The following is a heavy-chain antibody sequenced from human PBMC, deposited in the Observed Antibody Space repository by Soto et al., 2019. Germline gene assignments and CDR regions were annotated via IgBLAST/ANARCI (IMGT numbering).Heavy chain of an antibody. CDR2: ISSNGGST. J-gene: IGHJ4*02. CDR1: GFTFSSYA. Sequence: GALRLSCSASGFTFSSYAMHWVRQAPGKGLEYVSAISSNGGSTYYADSVKGRFTISRDNSKNTLYLQMSSLRAEDTAVYYCVKDGLSSSSDRNFDYWGQGTLVTVSS. D-gene: IGHD6-6*01. CDR3: VKDGLSSSSDRNFDY. V-gene: IGHV3-64D*08.